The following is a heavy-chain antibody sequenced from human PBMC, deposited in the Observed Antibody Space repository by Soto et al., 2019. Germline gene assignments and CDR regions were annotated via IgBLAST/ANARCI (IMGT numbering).Heavy chain of an antibody. V-gene: IGHV1-69*04. CDR2: IIPILGIA. D-gene: IGHD4-4*01. J-gene: IGHJ5*02. CDR3: AREGYSNQRNWFDP. Sequence: ASVKVSCKASGYTFTSYTISWVRQAPGQGLEWMGRIIPILGIANYAQKFQGRVTITADKSTSTAYMELSSLRSEDTAVYYCAREGYSNQRNWFDPWGQGTLVTVSS. CDR1: GYTFTSYT.